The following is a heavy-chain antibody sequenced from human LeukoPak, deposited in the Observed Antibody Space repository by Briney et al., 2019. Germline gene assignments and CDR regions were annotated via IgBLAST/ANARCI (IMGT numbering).Heavy chain of an antibody. Sequence: ASVKVFCKASGYTFTGYYMHWVRQAPGQGLEWMVWINPNSGGTNYAQKVQGRVTMTRDTSISTAYMELSRLRSDDTAVYYCARDVPTYYDFWSGQNWFDPWGQGTLVTVSS. CDR2: INPNSGGT. D-gene: IGHD3-3*01. CDR3: ARDVPTYYDFWSGQNWFDP. CDR1: GYTFTGYY. V-gene: IGHV1-2*02. J-gene: IGHJ5*02.